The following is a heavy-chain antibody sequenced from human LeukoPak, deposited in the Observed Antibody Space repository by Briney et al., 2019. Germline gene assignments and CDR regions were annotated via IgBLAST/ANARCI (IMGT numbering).Heavy chain of an antibody. CDR3: ARDDPRSTDLRVGYL. Sequence: PGGSLRLSCAASGFTFSSYGMHWVRQAPGKGLEWVAFIRYDGSNKYYADSVKGRFTISRDNSKNTLYLQMNSLRAEDTAVYYCARDDPRSTDLRVGYLWGQGTLVTVSS. D-gene: IGHD2-8*02. CDR1: GFTFSSYG. CDR2: IRYDGSNK. V-gene: IGHV3-30*02. J-gene: IGHJ4*02.